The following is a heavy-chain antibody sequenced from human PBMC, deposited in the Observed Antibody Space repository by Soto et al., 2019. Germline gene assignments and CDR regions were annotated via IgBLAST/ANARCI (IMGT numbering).Heavy chain of an antibody. Sequence: SDTLSVTCTVSGGSISSGDYYWSWIRQPPGKGLEWIGYIYYSGSTYYNPSLKSRVTISVDTSKNQFSLKLSSVTAADTAVYYCARERGNAFDIWGQGTMVTVSS. CDR3: ARERGNAFDI. CDR2: IYYSGST. J-gene: IGHJ3*02. CDR1: GGSISSGDYY. D-gene: IGHD3-16*01. V-gene: IGHV4-30-4*02.